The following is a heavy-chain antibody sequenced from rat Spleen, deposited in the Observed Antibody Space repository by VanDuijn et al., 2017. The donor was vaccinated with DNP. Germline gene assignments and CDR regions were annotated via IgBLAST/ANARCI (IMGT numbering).Heavy chain of an antibody. V-gene: IGHV5-31*01. Sequence: EVQLVESGGDLVQPGRSLKLSCVVSGFPVNNFWMAWIRQVPGKGLEWVASISPRGGSTYYPDSVKGRFTISRDNAKNTLYLQMNSLRSEDPATYYCARGSTTVDYWYFDFWGPGTMVTVSS. CDR3: ARGSTTVDYWYFDF. CDR1: GFPVNNFW. J-gene: IGHJ1*01. D-gene: IGHD1-1*01. CDR2: ISPRGGST.